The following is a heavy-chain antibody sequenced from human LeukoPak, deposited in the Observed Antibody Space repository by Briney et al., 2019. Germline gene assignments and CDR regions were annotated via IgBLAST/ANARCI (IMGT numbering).Heavy chain of an antibody. V-gene: IGHV3-30*02. J-gene: IGHJ6*03. CDR3: AKEGPRGIASYSSSDYMDV. CDR2: IRYDGSNK. Sequence: GGSLRLSCAASGFTFSSYGMHWVRQAPGKGLEWVAIIRYDGSNKYYADSVKGRFTISRDNSKNTLYLQMNSLRAEDTAVYYCAKEGPRGIASYSSSDYMDVWGEGTTVTVSS. CDR1: GFTFSSYG. D-gene: IGHD6-6*01.